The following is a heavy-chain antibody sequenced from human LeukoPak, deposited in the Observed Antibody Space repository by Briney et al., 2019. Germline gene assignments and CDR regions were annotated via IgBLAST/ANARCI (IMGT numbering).Heavy chain of an antibody. D-gene: IGHD3-22*01. V-gene: IGHV3-53*01. CDR1: GFTVSSNY. CDR2: IYSGGST. Sequence: SGGSLRLSCAASGFTVSSNYMSWVRQAPGKGLEWVSVIYSGGSTYYADSVKGRFTISRDNSKNTLYLQMNSLRAEDTAVYYCARGLTMISELYYFDYWGQGTLVTVSS. J-gene: IGHJ4*02. CDR3: ARGLTMISELYYFDY.